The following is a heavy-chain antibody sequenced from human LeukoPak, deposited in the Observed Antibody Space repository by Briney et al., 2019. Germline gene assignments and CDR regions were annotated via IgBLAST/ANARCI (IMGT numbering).Heavy chain of an antibody. V-gene: IGHV4-31*03. CDR3: ARTNSGYLISDY. J-gene: IGHJ4*02. CDR2: IYYSGST. Sequence: SQTLSFTCTVSGGSISSGGYYGSWIRQHPGKGLEWIGYIYYSGSTYYNPSLKSRVTISVDTSKNQFSLKLSSVTAADTAVYYCARTNSGYLISDYWGQGTLVTVSS. D-gene: IGHD5-12*01. CDR1: GGSISSGGYY.